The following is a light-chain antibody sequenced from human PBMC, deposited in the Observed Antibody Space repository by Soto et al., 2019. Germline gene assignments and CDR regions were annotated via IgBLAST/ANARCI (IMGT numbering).Light chain of an antibody. V-gene: IGKV1-5*01. CDR2: DAS. CDR3: QQYETFSGT. CDR1: QSVSSY. J-gene: IGKJ1*01. Sequence: DIQITPSPSSLSPSAGDRVTITGRASQSVSSYLSWYQQQKAKQPQILIYDASALPRGVTSRFSGSRSGTKFTLTIASLQPDDFATDYCQQYETFSGTLGQGTKVDIK.